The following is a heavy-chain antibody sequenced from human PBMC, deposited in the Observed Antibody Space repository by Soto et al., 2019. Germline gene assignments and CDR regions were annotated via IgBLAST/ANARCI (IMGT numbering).Heavy chain of an antibody. J-gene: IGHJ6*02. D-gene: IGHD3-10*01. Sequence: QVQLQESGPGLVKPSETLSLTCSVSGGSITSHYCSWFRQPPGKGLEWIGYIHHSGSTSYNPSLKSRAPMSVATSKNQFPLKVSSVTAADTALYYCARQGFGQLHGLVDVWGPGTTVTVSS. V-gene: IGHV4-59*08. CDR3: ARQGFGQLHGLVDV. CDR1: GGSITSHY. CDR2: IHHSGST.